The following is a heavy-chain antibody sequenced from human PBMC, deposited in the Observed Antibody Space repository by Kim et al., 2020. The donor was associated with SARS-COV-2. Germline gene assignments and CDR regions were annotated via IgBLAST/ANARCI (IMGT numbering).Heavy chain of an antibody. CDR1: GYSFTSYW. Sequence: GESLKISCKGSGYSFTSYWLGWVRQMPGKGLEWMGIIYGGDSETRYSPSFQGQVTISADKSINTAYLQWSSLKASDSGMYYCARVPYGSGSPCDYWGQGTLVTVSS. D-gene: IGHD3-10*01. V-gene: IGHV5-51*01. J-gene: IGHJ4*02. CDR2: IYGGDSET. CDR3: ARVPYGSGSPCDY.